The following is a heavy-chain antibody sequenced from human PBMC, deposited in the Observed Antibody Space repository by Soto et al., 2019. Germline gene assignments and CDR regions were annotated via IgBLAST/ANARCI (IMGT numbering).Heavy chain of an antibody. CDR2: INPNSGGT. J-gene: IGHJ6*02. CDR1: GYTFTGYY. V-gene: IGHV1-2*02. Sequence: ASVKVSCKASGYTFTGYYMHWVRQAPGQGLEWMGWINPNSGGTNYAQKFQGRVTMTRDTSISTAYMELSRLRSDDTAVYYCARDRFLDWLLHDYYYGMDVWGQGTTVTVSS. D-gene: IGHD3-3*01. CDR3: ARDRFLDWLLHDYYYGMDV.